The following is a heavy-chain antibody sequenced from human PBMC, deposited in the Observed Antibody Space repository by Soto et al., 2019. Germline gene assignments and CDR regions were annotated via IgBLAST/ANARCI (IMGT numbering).Heavy chain of an antibody. CDR3: AADRRRDSSGYYPPYYYYYGMDV. V-gene: IGHV1-58*01. D-gene: IGHD3-22*01. CDR1: GFTFTSSA. Sequence: QMQLVQSGPEVKKPGTSVKVSCKASGFTFTSSAVQWVRQARGQRLEWIGWIVVGSGNTNYAQKFQARVTITRDMSTSTAYMELSSLRSEDTAVYYCAADRRRDSSGYYPPYYYYYGMDVWGQGTTVTVSS. CDR2: IVVGSGNT. J-gene: IGHJ6*02.